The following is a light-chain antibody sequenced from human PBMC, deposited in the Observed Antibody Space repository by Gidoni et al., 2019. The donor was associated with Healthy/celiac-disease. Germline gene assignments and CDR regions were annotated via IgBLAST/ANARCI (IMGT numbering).Light chain of an antibody. V-gene: IGKV1-39*01. CDR2: AAY. CDR3: QQSYSTSLGCT. Sequence: DIQLTQSPSSLPASVGDRVTLTCRASQSISSYLNWYQQKPGKAPKLLIYAAYSLQSGVPTRFSDSGSGTDFALTISSLQAEDFATYYCQQSYSTSLGCTCGQGTKLEIK. CDR1: QSISSY. J-gene: IGKJ2*02.